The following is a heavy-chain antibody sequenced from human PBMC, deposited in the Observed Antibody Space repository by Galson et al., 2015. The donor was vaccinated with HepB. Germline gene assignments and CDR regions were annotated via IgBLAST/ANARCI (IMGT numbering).Heavy chain of an antibody. V-gene: IGHV3-21*01. CDR1: GFTFRTFT. CDR2: ISSDNADI. D-gene: IGHD2-8*02. CDR3: AREYCTGRDCYLGHYYGMDV. Sequence: SLRLSCAASGFTFRTFTMHWVRQAPGKGLEWVASISSDNADIHYAESVKGRFTISRDNAKNSLYLQMNSLSVEDTALYYFAREYCTGRDCYLGHYYGMDVWGQGTTVTVSS. J-gene: IGHJ6*02.